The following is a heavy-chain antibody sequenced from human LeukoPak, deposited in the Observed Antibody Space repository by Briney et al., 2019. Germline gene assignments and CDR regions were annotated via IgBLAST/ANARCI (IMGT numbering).Heavy chain of an antibody. CDR3: ATDTKGILVGAPYGYYYGMDV. D-gene: IGHD1-26*01. J-gene: IGHJ6*02. CDR1: GYTLTELS. CDR2: FDPEDGET. V-gene: IGHV1-24*01. Sequence: GASVKVSCKVSGYTLTELSMHWVRQAPGKGLEWMGGFDPEDGETIYAQKFQGRVTMTEDTSTDTAYMELSSLGSEDTAVYYCATDTKGILVGAPYGYYYGMDVWGQGTTVTVSS.